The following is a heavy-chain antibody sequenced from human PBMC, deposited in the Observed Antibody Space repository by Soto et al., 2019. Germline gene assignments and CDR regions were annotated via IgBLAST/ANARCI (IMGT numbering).Heavy chain of an antibody. D-gene: IGHD6-13*01. J-gene: IGHJ5*02. V-gene: IGHV4-31*03. CDR1: EGSSSSVGCY. CDR3: ARALSGYSSSWYNWFDP. Sequence: LQIQRLTCTVSEGSSSSVGCYWSWIKKHPGKGLEWIGYIYYSGSTYYNPSLKSRVTISVDTSKNQFSLKLSSVTAADTAVYYCARALSGYSSSWYNWFDPWGQGTLVTVSS. CDR2: IYYSGST.